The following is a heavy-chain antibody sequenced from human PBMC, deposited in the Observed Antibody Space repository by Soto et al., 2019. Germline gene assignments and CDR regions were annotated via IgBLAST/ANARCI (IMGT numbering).Heavy chain of an antibody. CDR2: IYYSGST. J-gene: IGHJ4*02. Sequence: PSETLSLTCTVSGFSISSGDYYWSWIRQPPGKGLEWIGYIYYSGSTYYNPSLKSRVTISVDTSKNQFSLKLSSVTAADTAVYYCARVVKYGHFDYWGQGTLVTVSS. V-gene: IGHV4-30-4*01. CDR3: ARVVKYGHFDY. CDR1: GFSISSGDYY. D-gene: IGHD3-16*02.